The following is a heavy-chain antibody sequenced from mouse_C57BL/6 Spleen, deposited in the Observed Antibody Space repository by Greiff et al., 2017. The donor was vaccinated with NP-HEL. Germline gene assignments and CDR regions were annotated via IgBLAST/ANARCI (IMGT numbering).Heavy chain of an antibody. CDR3: ARGGGSSQSFDY. CDR2: IDPSDSYT. CDR1: GYTFTSYW. D-gene: IGHD1-1*01. J-gene: IGHJ2*01. Sequence: QVQLQQPGAELVMPGASVKLSCKASGYTFTSYWMHWVKQRPGQGLEWIGEIDPSDSYTNYNQQFKGKSTFTVDKSSSPAYIQLSSLTSEDSAVYYCARGGGSSQSFDYWGQGTTLTVSS. V-gene: IGHV1-69*01.